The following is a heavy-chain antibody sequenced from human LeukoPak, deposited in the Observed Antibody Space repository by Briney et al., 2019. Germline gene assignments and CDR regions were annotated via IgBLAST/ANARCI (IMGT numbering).Heavy chain of an antibody. Sequence: PGGSLRLSCAASGFTFSSYGMHCARQAPGKGLEWVTVISYDGSNKYYADSVKGRFTISRDNSKNTLYLQMNSLRAEDTAVYYCAKGQFRYSSGWYYFDYWGQGTLVTVSS. J-gene: IGHJ4*02. D-gene: IGHD6-19*01. CDR2: ISYDGSNK. CDR3: AKGQFRYSSGWYYFDY. CDR1: GFTFSSYG. V-gene: IGHV3-30*18.